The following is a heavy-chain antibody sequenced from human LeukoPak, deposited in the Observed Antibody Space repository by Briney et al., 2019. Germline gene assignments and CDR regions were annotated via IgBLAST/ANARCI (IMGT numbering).Heavy chain of an antibody. Sequence: GGSLRLSCAASGFTFSNFLMTWVRQAPGRGPEWVSAISGSGGDTYYADSVKGRFTISRDNSKNTLYLQMNNLRAEDTAVYYCAKKGATTGDFDYWGQGTLVTVSS. V-gene: IGHV3-23*01. J-gene: IGHJ4*02. CDR2: ISGSGGDT. CDR1: GFTFSNFL. D-gene: IGHD1-26*01. CDR3: AKKGATTGDFDY.